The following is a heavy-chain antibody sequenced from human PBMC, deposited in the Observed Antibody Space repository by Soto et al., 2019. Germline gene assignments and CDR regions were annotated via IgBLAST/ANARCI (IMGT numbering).Heavy chain of an antibody. V-gene: IGHV4-59*01. J-gene: IGHJ4*02. CDR1: GGSMSSYY. Sequence: SETLSLTCTVSGGSMSSYYWSCLRQSPGKGLEWIGYIYYSGSTNYNPSLKSRVAISLDTSKNQFSLMLSSVTAADTAVCYCPRCRREAVAGYTLENWDQGIFVTVSS. CDR3: PRCRREAVAGYTLEN. D-gene: IGHD6-13*01. CDR2: IYYSGST.